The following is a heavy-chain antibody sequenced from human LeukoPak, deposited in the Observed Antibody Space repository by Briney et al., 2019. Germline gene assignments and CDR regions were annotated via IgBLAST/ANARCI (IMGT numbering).Heavy chain of an antibody. V-gene: IGHV4-59*01. CDR1: GGSISSYY. CDR2: IYYSGST. D-gene: IGHD3-9*01. Sequence: KPSETLSLTCTVSGGSISSYYWSWIRQPPGKGLEWIGYIYYSGSTNYNPSLKSRVTISVDTSKNQFSLKLSSVTAADTAVYYCARVSPFYWVDYWGQGTLVTVSS. CDR3: ARVSPFYWVDY. J-gene: IGHJ4*02.